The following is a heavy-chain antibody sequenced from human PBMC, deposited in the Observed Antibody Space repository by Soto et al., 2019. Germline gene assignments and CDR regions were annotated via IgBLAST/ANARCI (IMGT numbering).Heavy chain of an antibody. D-gene: IGHD3-10*01. CDR1: GYSFTSYL. V-gene: IGHV5-51*01. J-gene: IGHJ5*02. Sequence: GESLKISCKCSGYSFTSYLIVLVRQMPGKGLEWMGIIYPGDSDTRYSPSFQGQVTISADKSISTAYLQWSSLKASDTAMYYCARFQGFMGYYGSGNWLDPWGQGTLVTVSS. CDR3: ARFQGFMGYYGSGNWLDP. CDR2: IYPGDSDT.